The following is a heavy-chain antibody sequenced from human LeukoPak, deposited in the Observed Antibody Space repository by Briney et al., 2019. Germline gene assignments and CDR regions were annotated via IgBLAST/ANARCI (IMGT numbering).Heavy chain of an antibody. V-gene: IGHV3-23*01. CDR2: VSNSGGTT. J-gene: IGHJ3*01. CDR1: GFTFSSYA. Sequence: PGGSLRLSCAASGFTFSSYAMSWVRQAPGERLEWVSAVSNSGGTTDYADSVKGRFTISRDNSKDTLYLQMNSLRVEDTAVYYCAKDPYSSGWYGGNAFDVWGQGTMVTVSS. CDR3: AKDPYSSGWYGGNAFDV. D-gene: IGHD6-19*01.